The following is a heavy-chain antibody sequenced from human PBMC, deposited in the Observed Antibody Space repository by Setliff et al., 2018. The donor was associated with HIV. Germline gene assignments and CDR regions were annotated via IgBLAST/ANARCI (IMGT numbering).Heavy chain of an antibody. J-gene: IGHJ6*03. CDR1: GGSIDSFSYY. Sequence: SETLSLTCAVSGGSIDSFSYYWGWIRQTPGKELEWIGNIYHSGSTNYNPSLKSRAAISVDRSKRHFFLKLRSVTAADTAVYYCARQWAERVMDVRGNGTTVTVSS. D-gene: IGHD1-26*01. V-gene: IGHV4-39*01. CDR3: ARQWAERVMDV. CDR2: IYHSGST.